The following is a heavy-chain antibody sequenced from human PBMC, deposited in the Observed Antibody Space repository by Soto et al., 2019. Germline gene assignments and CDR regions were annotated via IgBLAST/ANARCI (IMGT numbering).Heavy chain of an antibody. CDR3: ARDSSGPFRWWYQYYFDY. Sequence: GASVKVSCKASGYTFTSYGISWVRQAPGQGLEWMGWISAYNGNTNYAQKLQGRVTMTTDTSTSTAYMELRSLRSDDTAVYYCARDSSGPFRWWYQYYFDYWGQGTLVTVSS. V-gene: IGHV1-18*01. D-gene: IGHD2-15*01. J-gene: IGHJ4*02. CDR2: ISAYNGNT. CDR1: GYTFTSYG.